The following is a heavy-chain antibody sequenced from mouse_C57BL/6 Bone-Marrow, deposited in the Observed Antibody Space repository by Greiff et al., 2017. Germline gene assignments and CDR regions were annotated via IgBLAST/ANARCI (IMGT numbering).Heavy chain of an antibody. V-gene: IGHV14-4*01. CDR2: IDPENGDT. CDR1: GFNIKDDY. D-gene: IGHD1-1*01. Sequence: EVQGVESGAELVRPGASVKLSCTASGFNIKDDYMHWVKQRPEQGLEWIGWIDPENGDTEYASKFQGKATITADKSSNTAYLQLSSLTSEDTAVYYCTHYYDGSDYGDYWGQGTTLTVSS. J-gene: IGHJ2*01. CDR3: THYYDGSDYGDY.